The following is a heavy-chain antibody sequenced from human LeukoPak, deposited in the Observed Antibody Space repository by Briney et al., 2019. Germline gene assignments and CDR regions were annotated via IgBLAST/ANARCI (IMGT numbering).Heavy chain of an antibody. D-gene: IGHD5-18*01. CDR2: INHSGST. J-gene: IGHJ4*02. V-gene: IGHV4-34*01. CDR3: ATRGYSYGAFDY. Sequence: PSETLSLTCAVYGGSFSGYYWSWIRQPPGKGLEWIGEINHSGSTNYNPSLKSRVTISVDTSKNQFSLKLSSVTAADTAVYYCATRGYSYGAFDYWGQGTLVTVSS. CDR1: GGSFSGYY.